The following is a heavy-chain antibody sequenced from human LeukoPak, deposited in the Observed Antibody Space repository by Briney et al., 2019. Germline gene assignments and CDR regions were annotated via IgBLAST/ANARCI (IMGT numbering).Heavy chain of an antibody. CDR1: GGTFSSYA. D-gene: IGHD6-13*01. J-gene: IGHJ4*02. Sequence: ASVKVSCKASGGTFSSYAISWVRQAPGQGLEWMGIINANGGDTRYAQKFQGRVTMTRDMSTSRVYMELSSLRSEDTAVYYCARDANPYSIAAAQYFFDYWGQGTLVTVSS. CDR2: INANGGDT. V-gene: IGHV1-46*01. CDR3: ARDANPYSIAAAQYFFDY.